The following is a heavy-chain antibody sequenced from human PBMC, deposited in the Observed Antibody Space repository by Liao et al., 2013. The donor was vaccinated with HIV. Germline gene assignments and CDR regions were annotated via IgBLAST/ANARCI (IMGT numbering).Heavy chain of an antibody. J-gene: IGHJ6*04. V-gene: IGHV4-59*01. CDR2: IYYSGST. CDR3: ARGVGLNLDV. CDR1: GGSISSYY. Sequence: QVQLQESGPGLVKPSETLSLTCTVSGGSISSYYWSWIRQPPGKGLEWIGYIYYSGSTNYNPSLKSRVTISVDTSKNQFSLKLSSVTAADTAVYYCARGVGLNLDVWGKGTTVTVSS. D-gene: IGHD1-26*01.